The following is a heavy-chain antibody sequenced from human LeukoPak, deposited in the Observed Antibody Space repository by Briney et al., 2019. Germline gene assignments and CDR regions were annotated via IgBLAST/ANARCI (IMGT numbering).Heavy chain of an antibody. CDR3: ARDPRTTIFGVVTPFDY. V-gene: IGHV1-2*02. Sequence: ASVKVSCKVSGYTFTGYYMHWVRQAPGQGLEWMGWINPNSGGTNYAQKFQGRVTMTRDTSISTAYMELSRLRSDDTAVYYCARDPRTTIFGVVTPFDYWGQGTLVTASS. D-gene: IGHD3-3*01. CDR1: GYTFTGYY. J-gene: IGHJ4*02. CDR2: INPNSGGT.